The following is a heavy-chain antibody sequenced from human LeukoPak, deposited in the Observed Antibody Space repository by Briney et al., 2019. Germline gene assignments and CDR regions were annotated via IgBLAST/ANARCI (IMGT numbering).Heavy chain of an antibody. J-gene: IGHJ4*02. CDR1: GLTFSSYS. V-gene: IGHV3-48*01. CDR3: ARDYKYDYVWGSYRYTLWFDY. Sequence: GGSLRLSCAASGLTFSSYSMNWVRQAPGKGLEWVSYISSSSSTIYYADSVKGRFTISRDNAKNSLYLQMNSLRAEDTAAYYCARDYKYDYVWGSYRYTLWFDYWGQGTLVTVSS. CDR2: ISSSSSTI. D-gene: IGHD3-16*02.